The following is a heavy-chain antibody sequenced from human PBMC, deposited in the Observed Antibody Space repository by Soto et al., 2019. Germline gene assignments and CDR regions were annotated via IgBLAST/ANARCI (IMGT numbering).Heavy chain of an antibody. CDR3: ARVPVAGPYYYGMDV. CDR1: GFTFSSYS. V-gene: IGHV3-48*02. Sequence: GGSLRLSCAASGFTFSSYSMNWVRQAPGKGLEWVSYISSSSSTIYYADSVKGRFTISRDNAKNSLYLQMNSLRDEDTAVYYCARVPVAGPYYYGMDVWGQGTTVTVSS. D-gene: IGHD6-19*01. J-gene: IGHJ6*02. CDR2: ISSSSSTI.